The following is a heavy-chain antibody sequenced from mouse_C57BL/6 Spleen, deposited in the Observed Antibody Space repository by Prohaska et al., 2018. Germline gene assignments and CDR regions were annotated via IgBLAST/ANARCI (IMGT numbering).Heavy chain of an antibody. CDR3: ARGYYGSSPYFDY. D-gene: IGHD1-1*01. Sequence: EVQLVESGGGLVKPGGSLKLSCAASGFTFSDYGMHWVRQAPEKGLEWVAYIRSGSITIYYADTVKGRFTISRDNAKNTLFLQMTSLRSEDTAMYYCARGYYGSSPYFDYWGQGTTLTVSS. V-gene: IGHV5-17*01. J-gene: IGHJ2*01. CDR1: GFTFSDYG. CDR2: IRSGSITI.